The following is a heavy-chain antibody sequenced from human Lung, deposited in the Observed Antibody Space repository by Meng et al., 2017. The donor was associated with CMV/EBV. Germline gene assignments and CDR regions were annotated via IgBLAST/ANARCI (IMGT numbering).Heavy chain of an antibody. CDR2: IKYDGSEK. D-gene: IGHD3-10*01. CDR1: GFTFSNSY. V-gene: IGHV3-7*01. J-gene: IGHJ4*02. CDR3: ARDPHFGALDY. Sequence: GGSXRLXCIASGFTFSNSYMSWIRQPPGKGLEWVANIKYDGSEKAYVGSVKGRFTNSRDNTKNSLYLQMNSLTAEDTAVYYCARDPHFGALDYWGQGTLVTVSS.